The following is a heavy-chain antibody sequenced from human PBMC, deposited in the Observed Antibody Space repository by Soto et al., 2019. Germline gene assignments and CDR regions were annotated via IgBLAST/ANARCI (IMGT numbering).Heavy chain of an antibody. V-gene: IGHV3-9*01. CDR2: ISWKSGSI. CDR3: ATAGFWSGYYSLVDY. CDR1: GFTFDAYA. Sequence: EVRLVESGGCLVQPGRSLRLSCAASGFTFDAYAMHWVRQAPGKGLEWGSGISWKSGSISYADAVKGRFTISSDNAKNSLYLQMNGLRAEDTALYYCATAGFWSGYYSLVDYWGQGALVTVSS. D-gene: IGHD3-3*01. J-gene: IGHJ4*02.